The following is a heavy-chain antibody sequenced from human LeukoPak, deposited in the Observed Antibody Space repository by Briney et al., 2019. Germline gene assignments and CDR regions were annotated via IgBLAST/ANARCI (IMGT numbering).Heavy chain of an antibody. Sequence: AGVSLRLSCAASGFTFRSYGMHWVRQAPGKGLEWVAVIWYDGSNKYYADSVKGRFIISRDNSKNTLYLQVNSLRAEDTAVYYCARDPYGSGSTSFDIWGQGTMVTVSS. D-gene: IGHD3-10*01. CDR3: ARDPYGSGSTSFDI. CDR2: IWYDGSNK. V-gene: IGHV3-33*01. J-gene: IGHJ3*02. CDR1: GFTFRSYG.